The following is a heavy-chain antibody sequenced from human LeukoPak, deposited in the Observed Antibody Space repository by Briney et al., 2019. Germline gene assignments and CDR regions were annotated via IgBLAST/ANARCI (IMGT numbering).Heavy chain of an antibody. J-gene: IGHJ4*02. Sequence: GGSLRLSCAASGFTFSSYAMSWVRQAPGEGLEWVSAVGGSGGDTYYADSVKGRFTISRDNSKNTLYLQMNSLRAEDTAVYYCAKQDGAMVRGVYPLDYWGQGTLVTVSS. CDR3: AKQDGAMVRGVYPLDY. D-gene: IGHD3-10*01. CDR1: GFTFSSYA. V-gene: IGHV3-23*01. CDR2: VGGSGGDT.